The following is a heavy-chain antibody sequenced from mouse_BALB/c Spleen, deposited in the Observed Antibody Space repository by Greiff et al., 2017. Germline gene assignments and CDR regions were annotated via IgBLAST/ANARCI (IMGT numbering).Heavy chain of an antibody. J-gene: IGHJ3*01. CDR1: GFSLTSYG. D-gene: IGHD2-5*01. Sequence: QVQLKESGPGLVQPSQSLSITCTVSGFSLTSYGVHWVRQSPGKGLEWLGVIWSGGSTDYNAAFISRLSISKDNSKSQVFFKMNSLQANDTAIYYCARNWGSNSFAYWGQGTLVTVSA. V-gene: IGHV2-2*02. CDR2: IWSGGST. CDR3: ARNWGSNSFAY.